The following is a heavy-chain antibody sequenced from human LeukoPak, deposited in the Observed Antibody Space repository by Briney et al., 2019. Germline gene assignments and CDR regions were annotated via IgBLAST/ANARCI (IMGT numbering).Heavy chain of an antibody. V-gene: IGHV4-59*01. D-gene: IGHD2-15*01. CDR2: IYYSGST. Sequence: PSETLSLTCAVYGGSFSGYYWSWIRQPPGKGLEWIGYIYYSGSTNYNPSLKSRVTISVDTSKNQFSLKLSSVTAADTAVYYCARAVVAATSYYYGMDVWGKGTTVTVSS. CDR1: GGSFSGYY. CDR3: ARAVVAATSYYYGMDV. J-gene: IGHJ6*04.